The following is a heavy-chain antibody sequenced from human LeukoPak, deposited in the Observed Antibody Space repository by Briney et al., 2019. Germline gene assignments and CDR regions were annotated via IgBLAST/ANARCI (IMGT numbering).Heavy chain of an antibody. V-gene: IGHV3-66*02. CDR1: GFTVSSNY. D-gene: IGHD6-13*01. CDR2: IYSGGST. Sequence: GGSLRLSCAASGFTVSSNYMSWVRQAPGKGLEWVSVIYSGGSTYYADSVKGRFTISRDNSKNTLYLQMNSLRAEDTAVYYCARSPGIAAAGTPFDYWGQGTLVTVSS. J-gene: IGHJ4*02. CDR3: ARSPGIAAAGTPFDY.